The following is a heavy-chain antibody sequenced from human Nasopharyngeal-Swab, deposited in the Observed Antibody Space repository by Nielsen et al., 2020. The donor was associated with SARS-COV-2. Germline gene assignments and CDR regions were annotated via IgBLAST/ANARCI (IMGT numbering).Heavy chain of an antibody. D-gene: IGHD1-20*01. CDR2: INHSGST. CDR3: ARGQYNWNHFDY. J-gene: IGHJ4*02. V-gene: IGHV4-34*01. CDR1: GVSFSGYY. Sequence: SETLSLTCAVYGVSFSGYYWSWIRQPPGKGLEWIGEINHSGSTNYHPSLKRRVTISVGTSKTQYSLKLSSVTAADTAVYYCARGQYNWNHFDYWGQGTLVTVSS.